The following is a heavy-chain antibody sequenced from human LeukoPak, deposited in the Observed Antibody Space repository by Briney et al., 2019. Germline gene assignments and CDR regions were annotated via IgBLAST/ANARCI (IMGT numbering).Heavy chain of an antibody. V-gene: IGHV3-30*03. D-gene: IGHD4-17*01. Sequence: GRSLRLSCAASGFTFSSYGMHWVRQPPGKGLEWVVVISYDGSDKYYVDSVKGRFTISRDNSKNTVYLEMNRLRAEDTAVYYCARDFRGRRGVMTTVFRGYCYGMDVWGQGTTATVSS. J-gene: IGHJ6*02. CDR1: GFTFSSYG. CDR2: ISYDGSDK. CDR3: ARDFRGRRGVMTTVFRGYCYGMDV.